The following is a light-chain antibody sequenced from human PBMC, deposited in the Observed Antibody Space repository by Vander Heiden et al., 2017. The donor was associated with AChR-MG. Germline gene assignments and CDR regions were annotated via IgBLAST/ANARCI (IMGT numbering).Light chain of an antibody. CDR2: DVS. V-gene: IGLV2-14*01. CDR1: SSDAGGSTY. J-gene: IGLJ1*01. CDR3: SSYTSSSTYV. Sequence: QSALTQPASVSVSPGQSTIIPCTGNSSDAGGSTYVSGYHQHPGKAPKLMIYDVSNRPSGVSNRFSGSKSGNTASLTISGRQAEDEAEYYCSSYTSSSTYVFGTGTKVTVL.